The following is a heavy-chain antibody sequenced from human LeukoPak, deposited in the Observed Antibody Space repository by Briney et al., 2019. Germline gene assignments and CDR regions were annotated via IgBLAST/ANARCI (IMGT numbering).Heavy chain of an antibody. CDR2: IYYSGST. CDR1: GGSISSYC. CDR3: ARESRWYYGMDV. V-gene: IGHV4-59*01. Sequence: SETLSLTCTVSGGSISSYCWSWIRQPPGKGLEWIGYIYYSGSTNYNPSLKSRVTISVDTSKNQFSLKLSSVTAADTAVYYCARESRWYYGMDVWGQGTTVTVSS. D-gene: IGHD4-23*01. J-gene: IGHJ6*02.